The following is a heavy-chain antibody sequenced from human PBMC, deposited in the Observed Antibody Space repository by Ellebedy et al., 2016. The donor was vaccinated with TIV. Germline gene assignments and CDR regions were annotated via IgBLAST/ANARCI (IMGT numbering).Heavy chain of an antibody. D-gene: IGHD1-26*01. V-gene: IGHV3-23*01. Sequence: GGSLRLXXAASGFTFSSYAMSWVRQAPGKGLEWVSAISGSGGSTYYADSVKGRFTISRDNAKNSLYLQMNSLRAEDTAVYYCAREASYGFDYWGQGTLVTVSS. CDR2: ISGSGGST. CDR1: GFTFSSYA. J-gene: IGHJ4*02. CDR3: AREASYGFDY.